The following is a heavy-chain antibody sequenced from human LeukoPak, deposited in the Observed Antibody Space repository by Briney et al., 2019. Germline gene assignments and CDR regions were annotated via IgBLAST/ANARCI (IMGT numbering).Heavy chain of an antibody. V-gene: IGHV3-7*01. CDR2: INQDESEA. Sequence: PGGSLRLSCAASGFIFSRDWMSWVRQAPGRGLEWVANINQDESEAFSVDSVKGRFTIFRDNAKNSLYLQMNSLRAEDTAVYYCARAGAGGYDQNWFDPWGQGTLVTVSS. CDR1: GFIFSRDW. D-gene: IGHD5-12*01. CDR3: ARAGAGGYDQNWFDP. J-gene: IGHJ5*02.